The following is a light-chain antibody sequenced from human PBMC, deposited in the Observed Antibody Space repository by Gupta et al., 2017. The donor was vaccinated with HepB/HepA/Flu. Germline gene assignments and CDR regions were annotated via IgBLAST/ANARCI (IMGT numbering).Light chain of an antibody. CDR3: HQYKNWPPWT. J-gene: IGKJ1*01. Sequence: EIVMTQSPATLSVSPGERATLSCRASQSVSSNLAWYKQRPGQAPRLLIYGASTRATGVPARFSGSGSGTEFTLTISSRQSEDFAVYFCHQYKNWPPWTFGQGTEVEIK. CDR1: QSVSSN. V-gene: IGKV3-15*01. CDR2: GAS.